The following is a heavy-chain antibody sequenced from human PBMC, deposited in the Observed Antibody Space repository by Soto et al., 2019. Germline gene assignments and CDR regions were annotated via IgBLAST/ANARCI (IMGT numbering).Heavy chain of an antibody. D-gene: IGHD3-22*01. CDR2: INNNDRVI. CDR3: ARKYYYDSRAFDF. Sequence: GGSLRLSCAASGFTFSDYYMSWIRHAPGKGLEWVSFINNNDRVIYYADSVKGRFTISRDNAKTSLYLRMNSLRAEDTAIYYCARKYYYDSRAFDFWGQGTLVTVSS. J-gene: IGHJ4*02. V-gene: IGHV3-11*01. CDR1: GFTFSDYY.